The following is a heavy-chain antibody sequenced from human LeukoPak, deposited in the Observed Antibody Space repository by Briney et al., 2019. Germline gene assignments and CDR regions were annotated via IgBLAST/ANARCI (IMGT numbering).Heavy chain of an antibody. Sequence: PGGSLRLSCAASGFTFRSYWMSWVRQAPGKGLEWVANINQGGSVKYYVDSVKGRFTISRDDAKNSLYVQMNSLRDEDTAVYYCARVGYSGWNLEYWGQGTLSPSPQ. V-gene: IGHV3-7*01. CDR3: ARVGYSGWNLEY. J-gene: IGHJ4*02. CDR1: GFTFRSYW. D-gene: IGHD5-12*01. CDR2: INQGGSVK.